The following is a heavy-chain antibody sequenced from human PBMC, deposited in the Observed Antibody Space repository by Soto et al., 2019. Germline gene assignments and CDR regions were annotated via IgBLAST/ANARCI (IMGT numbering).Heavy chain of an antibody. D-gene: IGHD3-16*01. CDR2: IKSKVDGETT. Sequence: EVQLVESGGGLVKPGGSLRLSCSASGFTFSGAWMSWVRQAPGRGLEWVALIKSKVDGETTHYAAPVQGRFSISRDVLKNTVYLQLNSLKPEDTAVYYWAADSPARGGGEFDYWGQGALVTVSS. CDR3: AADSPARGGGEFDY. J-gene: IGHJ4*02. CDR1: GFTFSGAW. V-gene: IGHV3-15*01.